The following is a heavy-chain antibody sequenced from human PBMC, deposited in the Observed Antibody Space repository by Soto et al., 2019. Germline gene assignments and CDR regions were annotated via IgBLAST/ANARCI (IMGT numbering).Heavy chain of an antibody. D-gene: IGHD3-10*01. CDR2: INHSGST. V-gene: IGHV4-34*01. CDR1: GWPFIGYF. J-gene: IGHJ6*03. CDR3: ASSSGSRLSYYYYYYMDV. Sequence: NPSDPLSLTFTIYGWPFIGYFWSRIHQPPGQGLEWIGEINHSGSTNYNPSFKSLFTILVDTSKNHFSLKLSSVTAADTAVYYCASSSGSRLSYYYYYYMDVWGKGTTVS.